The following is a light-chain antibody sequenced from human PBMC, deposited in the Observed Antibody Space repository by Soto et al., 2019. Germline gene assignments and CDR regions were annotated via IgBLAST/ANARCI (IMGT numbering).Light chain of an antibody. V-gene: IGKV3-20*01. J-gene: IGKJ2*01. CDR3: QQYGRSPFT. CDR1: QRMTNNF. CDR2: GAS. Sequence: EIVLTRSPDTLSLSPGERVTLSCRASQRMTNNFLAWFQQKPGLAPRLLIHGASTRASGVPDRFTGGGSGTDFVLTISRVEPEDFAVYYCQQYGRSPFTFGQGTKLQIK.